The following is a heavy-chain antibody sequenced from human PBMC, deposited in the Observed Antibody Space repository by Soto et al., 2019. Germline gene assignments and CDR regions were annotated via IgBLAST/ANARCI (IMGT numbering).Heavy chain of an antibody. Sequence: QVQLQESGPGLVKPSQTLSLTCTVSGGSITTGGYYWSWIRQHPGKGLEWIGYIYYSGSTSYKPSLKSRITMSVDTSKNQFSLKLNSVTAADTAVYYCARDDTRAGYDYWGQGTLVTVSS. CDR2: IYYSGST. D-gene: IGHD5-18*01. CDR3: ARDDTRAGYDY. J-gene: IGHJ4*02. V-gene: IGHV4-31*03. CDR1: GGSITTGGYY.